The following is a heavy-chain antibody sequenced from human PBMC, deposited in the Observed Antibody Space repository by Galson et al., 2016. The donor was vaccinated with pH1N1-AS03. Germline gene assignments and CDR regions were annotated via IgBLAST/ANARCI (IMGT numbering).Heavy chain of an antibody. D-gene: IGHD6-19*01. CDR1: GGPISSYY. V-gene: IGHV4-59*08. J-gene: IGHJ4*02. CDR3: ARLDSSGWYSVDY. Sequence: ETLSLTCTVAGGPISSYYWSWLRQPPGKGLEWTGYIFYSGSTFYNASLKSRVTISVDTSKNQFSLKLRSVTAADTAVYYCARLDSSGWYSVDYWGQGNMVIVSS. CDR2: IFYSGST.